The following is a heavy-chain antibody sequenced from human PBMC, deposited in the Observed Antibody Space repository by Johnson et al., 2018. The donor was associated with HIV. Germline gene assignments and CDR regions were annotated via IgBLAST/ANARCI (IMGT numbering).Heavy chain of an antibody. J-gene: IGHJ3*02. D-gene: IGHD6-6*01. Sequence: QVQLVESGGGVVQPGRSLRLSCAASGFSFSSYAMHWVRQAPGKGLEWVAVVSYDGSERYYADSVKGRFTISRDSSKNTLYLQMNSLRAEDTAVYYCARVYSSSSAHAFDIWGQGTMVTVSS. CDR2: VSYDGSER. V-gene: IGHV3-30*04. CDR1: GFSFSSYA. CDR3: ARVYSSSSAHAFDI.